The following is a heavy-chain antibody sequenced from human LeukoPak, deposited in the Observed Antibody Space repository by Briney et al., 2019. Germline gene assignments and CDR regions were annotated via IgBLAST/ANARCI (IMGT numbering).Heavy chain of an antibody. CDR2: IGASGAST. J-gene: IGHJ6*02. CDR1: GFTFSSYA. V-gene: IGHV3-23*01. CDR3: AKVAYCSDGSCRVGLDV. D-gene: IGHD2-15*01. Sequence: GGSLRLSCAASGFTFSSYAMNWVRPAPGKGLEWVSTIGASGASTYYADSVKGRFTISRDNSKNTLCLQMNSLRAEDTAVYYCAKVAYCSDGSCRVGLDVWGQGTTVTVSS.